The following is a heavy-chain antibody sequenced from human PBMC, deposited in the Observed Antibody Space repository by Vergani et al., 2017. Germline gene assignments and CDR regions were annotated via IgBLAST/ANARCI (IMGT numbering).Heavy chain of an antibody. CDR1: GYSFTSYW. CDR3: ARRASLGYSSSLLDY. CDR2: IYPGDSDT. J-gene: IGHJ4*02. D-gene: IGHD6-6*01. Sequence: EVQLVQSGAEVKKPGESLKISCKGSGYSFTSYWIGWVRQMPGKGLEWMGIIYPGDSDTRYSPSFQGQVTISADKSISTAYLQWSSLKASDTAMYYYARRASLGYSSSLLDYWGQGTLVTVSS. V-gene: IGHV5-51*01.